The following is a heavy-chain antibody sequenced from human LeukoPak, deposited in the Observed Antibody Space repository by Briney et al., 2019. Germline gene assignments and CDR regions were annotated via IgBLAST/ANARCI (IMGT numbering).Heavy chain of an antibody. CDR3: ARDPSTVTKKGLDY. CDR1: GFTFSSYS. CDR2: ISSSSSYI. D-gene: IGHD4-17*01. J-gene: IGHJ4*02. V-gene: IGHV3-21*01. Sequence: GGSLRLSCAASGFTFSSYSMNWVRQAPGKGLEWVSSISSSSSYIYYADSVKGRFTISRDNAKNSLYLQMNSLRAGDTAVYYCARDPSTVTKKGLDYWGQGTLVTVSS.